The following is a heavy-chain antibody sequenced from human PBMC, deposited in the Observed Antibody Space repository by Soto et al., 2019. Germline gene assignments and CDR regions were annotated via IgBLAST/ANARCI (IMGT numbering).Heavy chain of an antibody. CDR2: IKQDGSDK. Sequence: SGVTFRSYWMSWVRQAPGKGLEWVANIKQDGSDKYYVDSVKGRFTISRDNAKNSLYLQMNSLRAEDTAVYYCAKDLTGPYDYWGQGTLVTVSS. V-gene: IGHV3-7*01. CDR1: GVTFRSYW. D-gene: IGHD3-9*01. CDR3: AKDLTGPYDY. J-gene: IGHJ4*02.